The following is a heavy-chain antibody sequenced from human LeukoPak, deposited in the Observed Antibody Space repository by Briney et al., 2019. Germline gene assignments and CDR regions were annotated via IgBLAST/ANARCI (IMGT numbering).Heavy chain of an antibody. CDR2: IYYSGST. D-gene: IGHD2-2*01. J-gene: IGHJ6*02. V-gene: IGHV4-61*01. Sequence: PSETLSLTCTVSGGSVSSGSYYWSWIRQPPGKGLEWIGYIYYSGSTNYNPSLKSRVTISVDTSKNQFSLKLSSVTAADTAVYYCARAPAAQYVRYYYYGMDVWGQGTTVTVSS. CDR3: ARAPAAQYVRYYYYGMDV. CDR1: GGSVSSGSYY.